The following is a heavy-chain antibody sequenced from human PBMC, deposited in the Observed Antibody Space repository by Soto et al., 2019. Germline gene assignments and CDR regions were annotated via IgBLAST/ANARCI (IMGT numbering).Heavy chain of an antibody. CDR1: GYTFRSHG. Sequence: QVQLVQSGAEVRKPGASVKVSCKASGYTFRSHGIIWVRQAPGQGLEWMGWISGYNGNAKYAQRFQGRVTMTTATSTSTVYMDLRSLGSDDSAVYYCAREGSYGWYDCWGQGTLVTVSS. CDR2: ISGYNGNA. CDR3: AREGSYGWYDC. D-gene: IGHD2-15*01. V-gene: IGHV1-18*01. J-gene: IGHJ5*01.